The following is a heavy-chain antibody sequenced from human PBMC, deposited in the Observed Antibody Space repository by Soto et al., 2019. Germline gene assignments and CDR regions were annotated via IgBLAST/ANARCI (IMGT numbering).Heavy chain of an antibody. CDR2: IDYTGGT. J-gene: IGHJ4*02. CDR3: ARVGYGDYGRGYYFDF. D-gene: IGHD4-17*01. CDR1: GASIRGGYYY. Sequence: SETLSLTCSVSGASIRGGYYYWSWLRQPPGKGPEWIGIIDYTGGTRYNPTLTGAVSMSVDTSANQFSLKVNFVTAADSAVYYCARVGYGDYGRGYYFDFWGPGILVTVSS. V-gene: IGHV4-30-4*01.